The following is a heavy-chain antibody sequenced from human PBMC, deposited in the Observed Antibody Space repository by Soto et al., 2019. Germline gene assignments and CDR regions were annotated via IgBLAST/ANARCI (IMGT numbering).Heavy chain of an antibody. Sequence: GGSLRLSCAAYGFTFSSYAMSWVRQAPGKGLEWVSAISGSGGSTYYADSVKGRFTISRDNSKNTLYLQMNSLRAEDTAVYYCAKLPAADPLYFDYWGQGTLVTGFS. CDR2: ISGSGGST. V-gene: IGHV3-23*01. CDR1: GFTFSSYA. CDR3: AKLPAADPLYFDY. J-gene: IGHJ4*02.